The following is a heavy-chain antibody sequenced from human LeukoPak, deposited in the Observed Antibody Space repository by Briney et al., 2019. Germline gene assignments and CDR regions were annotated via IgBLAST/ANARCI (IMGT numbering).Heavy chain of an antibody. CDR3: ARDIPGGSGWRPLLGFDY. V-gene: IGHV3-66*01. CDR2: IYSGGST. Sequence: GGSLRLSCAASGFTVSSNYMSWVRQAPGEGLEWVSVIYSGGSTYYADSVKGRFTISRDNSKNTLYLQMNSLRAEDTAVYYCARDIPGGSGWRPLLGFDYWGQGTLVTVSS. D-gene: IGHD6-19*01. CDR1: GFTVSSNY. J-gene: IGHJ4*02.